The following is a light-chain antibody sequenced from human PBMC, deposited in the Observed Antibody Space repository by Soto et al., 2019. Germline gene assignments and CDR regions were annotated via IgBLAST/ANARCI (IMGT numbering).Light chain of an antibody. J-gene: IGLJ2*01. CDR3: SSYTTSSALV. V-gene: IGLV2-14*01. Sequence: QSALTQPASVSGSPGQSITISCTGTSSDVGGYDYVSWYQHHPGKVPKLIIYEVSKRTSGVSHRFSGSKSGNTASLTISWLQTEDEADYYCSSYTTSSALVFCGGTELTVL. CDR2: EVS. CDR1: SSDVGGYDY.